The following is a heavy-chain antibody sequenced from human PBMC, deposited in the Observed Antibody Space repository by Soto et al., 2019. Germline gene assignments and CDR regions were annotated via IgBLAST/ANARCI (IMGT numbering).Heavy chain of an antibody. D-gene: IGHD4-17*01. Sequence: GGSLRLSCAASGFTFSDYMSWIRQAPGKGLEWVSYISSSGSTIYYADSVKGRFTISRDNAKNSLYLQMNSLRAEDTAVYYCARDTVVFDYWGQVTLVTVSS. CDR2: ISSSGSTI. J-gene: IGHJ4*02. CDR3: ARDTVVFDY. V-gene: IGHV3-11*01. CDR1: GFTFSDY.